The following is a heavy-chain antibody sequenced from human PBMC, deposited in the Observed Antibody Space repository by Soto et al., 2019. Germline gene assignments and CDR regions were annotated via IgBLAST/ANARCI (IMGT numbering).Heavy chain of an antibody. V-gene: IGHV1-18*01. CDR3: ARGRYGDY. CDR2: ISAHNGNT. CDR1: GYGFTTYG. J-gene: IGHJ4*02. Sequence: QVHLVQSGAEVKKPGASVKVSCKGSGYGFTTYGITWVRQAPGQGLEWMAWISAHNGNTNYPKKLQGRVTVTRDTSTSTAYMELRSLRSDDTAVYYCARGRYGDYWGQGALVTVSS. D-gene: IGHD1-1*01.